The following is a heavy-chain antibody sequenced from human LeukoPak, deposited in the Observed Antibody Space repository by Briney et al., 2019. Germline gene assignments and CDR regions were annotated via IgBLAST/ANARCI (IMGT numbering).Heavy chain of an antibody. CDR3: ARLPRITTFFDS. CDR2: IYYSGST. J-gene: IGHJ4*02. Sequence: SETLSLTCTVSGGSISGYYWSWIRQPPGKGLEWIGYIYYSGSTNYNPSLKSRVTISVDTSKNQFSLKLSSVTAAGTAVYYCARLPRITTFFDSWGQGTLVTVSS. D-gene: IGHD3-9*01. CDR1: GGSISGYY. V-gene: IGHV4-59*08.